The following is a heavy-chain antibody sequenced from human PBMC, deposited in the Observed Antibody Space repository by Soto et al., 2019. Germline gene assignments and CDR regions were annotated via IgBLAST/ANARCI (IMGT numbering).Heavy chain of an antibody. CDR1: GFTFSSFA. CDR3: AKGANYVGLFDS. CDR2: ISGGGIT. Sequence: EVQLFESGGGLVQPGGSLRLSCAASGFTFSSFAMSWVRQATGQGLEWVSVISGGGITHYSNSVKGRFTISRDTSTNMVYLEMTTLRAEDTALYYCAKGANYVGLFDSWGQGNLVTVST. D-gene: IGHD3-16*01. J-gene: IGHJ5*01. V-gene: IGHV3-23*01.